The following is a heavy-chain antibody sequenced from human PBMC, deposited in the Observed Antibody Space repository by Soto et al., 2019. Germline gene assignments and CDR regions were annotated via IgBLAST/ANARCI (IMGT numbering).Heavy chain of an antibody. Sequence: SENRSLTCTVSGGSMSSGTYSLGWMRQPPGKGLEWIGTFYYSGSTYYNPSLKSRVTISVDTSKNQFSLKVSSVTAADTAVYYCARLGGYCTTSCYGYYGMDVWGQGTTVT. CDR3: ARLGGYCTTSCYGYYGMDV. J-gene: IGHJ6*02. CDR2: FYYSGST. CDR1: GGSMSSGTYS. V-gene: IGHV4-39*01. D-gene: IGHD2-8*01.